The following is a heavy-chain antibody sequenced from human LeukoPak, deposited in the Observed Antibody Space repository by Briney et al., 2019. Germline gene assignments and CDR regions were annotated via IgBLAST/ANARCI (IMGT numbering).Heavy chain of an antibody. D-gene: IGHD6-19*01. V-gene: IGHV4-4*07. J-gene: IGHJ4*02. CDR3: ARGEAV. CDR2: IFTSGST. CDR1: GGSISSFY. Sequence: SSETLSLTCTVSGGSISSFYWSWIRQPAGKGLEWIGRIFTSGSTNYNPSLKSRVTMSVDTSKNLFPLKLSSVTAADTAVYYCARGEAVWGQGTLVTVSS.